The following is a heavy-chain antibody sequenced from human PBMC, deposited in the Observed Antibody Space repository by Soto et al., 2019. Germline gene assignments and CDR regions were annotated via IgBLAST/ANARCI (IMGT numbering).Heavy chain of an antibody. J-gene: IGHJ6*02. CDR2: IYYSGST. Sequence: ETLSLTCTVSGGSISSYYWSWIRQPPGKGLEWIGYIYYSGSTNYNPSLKSRVTISVDTSKNQFSLKLSSVTAADTAVYYCARGNSSGCYANYYDGRDFGGQGPTVTVSS. D-gene: IGHD6-19*01. V-gene: IGHV4-59*01. CDR3: ARGNSSGCYANYYDGRDF. CDR1: GGSISSYY.